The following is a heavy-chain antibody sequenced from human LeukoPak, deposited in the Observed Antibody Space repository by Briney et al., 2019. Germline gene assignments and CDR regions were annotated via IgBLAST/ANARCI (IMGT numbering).Heavy chain of an antibody. J-gene: IGHJ4*02. CDR3: ARGDYYDSSGYYYFDY. D-gene: IGHD3-22*01. CDR1: GGSFSGYY. CDR2: INHSGST. V-gene: IGHV4-34*01. Sequence: SETLSLTCAVYGGSFSGYYWSWIRQPPGKGLEWIGEINHSGSTNYNPSLKSRVTISVDTSKNQFSLKLSSVTAADTAVYYCARGDYYDSSGYYYFDYRGQGTLVTVSS.